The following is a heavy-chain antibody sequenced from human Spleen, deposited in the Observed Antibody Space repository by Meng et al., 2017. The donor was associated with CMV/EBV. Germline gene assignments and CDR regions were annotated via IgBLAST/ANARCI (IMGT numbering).Heavy chain of an antibody. CDR1: GFTFDDYT. J-gene: IGHJ4*02. CDR2: ISWDSGST. Sequence: SGFTFDDYTIHWVRQASGKGLVWDSLISWDSGSTYYVDTVKGRFTISRDNSKNSLYLQMNSLRTEDTALYFCAKALSGRYYDAEIDYWGQGTLVTVSS. V-gene: IGHV3-43*01. CDR3: AKALSGRYYDAEIDY. D-gene: IGHD1-26*01.